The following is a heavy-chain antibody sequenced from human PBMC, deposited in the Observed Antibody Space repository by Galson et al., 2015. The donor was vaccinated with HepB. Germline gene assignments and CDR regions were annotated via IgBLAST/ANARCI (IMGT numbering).Heavy chain of an antibody. V-gene: IGHV3-23*01. J-gene: IGHJ4*02. D-gene: IGHD4-17*01. CDR2: ISGSGGST. Sequence: SLRLSCAASGFTLSNYAMSWVRQAPGKGLEWVSGISGSGGSTYYAESVRGRFTISRDNSKNTLYLQMNSLRVEDTAVYYCAKDRKLGDYGDYGNFDYWGQGTLVTVSS. CDR1: GFTLSNYA. CDR3: AKDRKLGDYGDYGNFDY.